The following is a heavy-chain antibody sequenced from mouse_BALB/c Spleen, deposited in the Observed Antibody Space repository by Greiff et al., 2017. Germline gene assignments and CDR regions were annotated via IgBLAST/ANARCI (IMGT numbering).Heavy chain of an antibody. Sequence: VQLQQSGAELVRPGSSVKISCKASGYAFSSYWMNWVKQRPGQGLEWIGQIYPGDGDTNYNGKFKGKATLTADKSSSTAYMQLSSLTSEDSAVYFCARWGSYYGSSPDYWGQGTTLTVSS. CDR2: IYPGDGDT. J-gene: IGHJ2*01. D-gene: IGHD1-1*01. CDR1: GYAFSSYW. CDR3: ARWGSYYGSSPDY. V-gene: IGHV1-80*01.